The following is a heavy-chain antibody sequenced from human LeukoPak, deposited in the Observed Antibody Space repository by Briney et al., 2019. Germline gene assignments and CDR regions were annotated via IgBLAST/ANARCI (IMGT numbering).Heavy chain of an antibody. V-gene: IGHV3-74*01. CDR1: GFTFSSYW. CDR3: ARDPINKYSSSWYDP. D-gene: IGHD6-13*01. CDR2: INSDGSST. Sequence: GGSLRLSCAASGFTFSSYWMHWVRHAPGKGLGWVSRINSDGSSTSYADSVKGRFTISRDNAKNTLYLQMNSLRAEDTAVYYCARDPINKYSSSWYDPWGQGTLVTVSS. J-gene: IGHJ5*02.